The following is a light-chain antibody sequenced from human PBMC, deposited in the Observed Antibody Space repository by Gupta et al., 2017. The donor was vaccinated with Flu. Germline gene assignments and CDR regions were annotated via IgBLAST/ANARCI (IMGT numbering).Light chain of an antibody. CDR3: QQDASSPRT. J-gene: IGKJ1*01. V-gene: IGKV3-20*01. CDR1: QSVSSSY. Sequence: EIVLTQSPGTLSLSPGERATLSCMASQSVSSSYLAWYQQKPGQAPRLLIYGASSRATGIPDRFSGSGSGTXFTLTIXRLEPEDFAVYYCQQDASSPRTFSXGTKVEIK. CDR2: GAS.